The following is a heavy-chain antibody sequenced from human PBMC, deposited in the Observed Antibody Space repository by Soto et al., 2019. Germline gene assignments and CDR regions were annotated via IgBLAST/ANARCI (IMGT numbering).Heavy chain of an antibody. CDR3: ARAVAVPADFDY. CDR2: INASNGNT. J-gene: IGHJ4*02. D-gene: IGHD6-19*01. CDR1: GYTFTGYA. V-gene: IGHV1-3*01. Sequence: GASVKVSCKASGYTFTGYAMHWVRQAPGQRLEWMGWINASNGNTKYSQKFQGRVTITRDTSAGAAYMELSSLSSEDTAVYYCARAVAVPADFDYWGQGTLVTVSS.